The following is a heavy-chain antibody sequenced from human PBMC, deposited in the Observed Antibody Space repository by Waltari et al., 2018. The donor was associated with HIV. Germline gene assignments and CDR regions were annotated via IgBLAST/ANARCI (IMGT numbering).Heavy chain of an antibody. CDR3: VRDRTSLTTGDFES. D-gene: IGHD1-1*01. J-gene: IGHJ4*02. CDR2: ISRGSSYS. CDR1: GFIFNPFS. V-gene: IGHV3-21*02. Sequence: EVRLVQSGGGLVKPGESLTLSCAASGFIFNPFSRTWVRLAPGKGLEWVSSISRGSSYSYYSDAVKGRFTVSRDNAKNSLLLQLNTLTAEDTALYYCVRDRTSLTTGDFESWGQGAPVTVSS.